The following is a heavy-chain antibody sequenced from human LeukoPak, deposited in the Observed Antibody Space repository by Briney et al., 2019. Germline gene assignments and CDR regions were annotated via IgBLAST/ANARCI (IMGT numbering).Heavy chain of an antibody. CDR3: AKAPPAATKYYYGMDV. Sequence: GGSLRLSCAASGFTFNNYAMSWVRQAPGKGLEWVSAISNSGGATYYADSVKGRFTISRDNSKNTLFLHMNSLRVEDTAVYYCAKAPPAATKYYYGMDVWGQGTTVTASS. CDR1: GFTFNNYA. J-gene: IGHJ6*02. D-gene: IGHD2-2*01. CDR2: ISNSGGAT. V-gene: IGHV3-23*01.